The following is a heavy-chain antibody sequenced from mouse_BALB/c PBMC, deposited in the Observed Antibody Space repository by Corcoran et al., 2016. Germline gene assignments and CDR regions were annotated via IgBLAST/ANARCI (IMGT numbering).Heavy chain of an antibody. CDR1: GYTFSSYW. J-gene: IGHJ1*01. Sequence: QVQLQQSGAELMKPGASVNISCKATGYTFSSYWIEWVKQRPGHGLEWIGEILPGSGSTNYNEKFKGKATFTADTSSNTAYRQLSSLTSEDSAVYYCARNYGSSYDWYSDVWGAGTTVTVSS. D-gene: IGHD1-1*01. CDR2: ILPGSGST. CDR3: ARNYGSSYDWYSDV. V-gene: IGHV1-9*01.